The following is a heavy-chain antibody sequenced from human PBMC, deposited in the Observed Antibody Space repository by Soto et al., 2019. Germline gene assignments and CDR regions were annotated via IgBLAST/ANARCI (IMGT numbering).Heavy chain of an antibody. D-gene: IGHD1-1*01. CDR3: ATTTADFDY. V-gene: IGHV4-39*01. J-gene: IGHJ4*02. CDR1: GGSISSSSYY. CDR2: IYYSGST. Sequence: QLQLQESGPGLVKPSETLSLTCTVSGGSISSSSYYWGWIRQPPGKGLEWIGSIYYSGSTYYNPSLRSRATIAIDTSKSQFSLMLSSVTAADTAVYYCATTTADFDYWGQGTLVTVSS.